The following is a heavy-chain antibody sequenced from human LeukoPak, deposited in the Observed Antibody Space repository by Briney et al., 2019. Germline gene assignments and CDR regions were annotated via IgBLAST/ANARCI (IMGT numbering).Heavy chain of an antibody. CDR3: TTDHRPKGKDY. Sequence: GGSLRLSCAASGFTFSNAWMSWVRQAPGKGLGWVGRIKSKTDGGTTDYAAPVKGRFTISRDDSKNTLYLQMNSLKTEDTAVYYCTTDHRPKGKDYWGQGTLVTVSS. CDR2: IKSKTDGGTT. CDR1: GFTFSNAW. J-gene: IGHJ4*02. V-gene: IGHV3-15*01.